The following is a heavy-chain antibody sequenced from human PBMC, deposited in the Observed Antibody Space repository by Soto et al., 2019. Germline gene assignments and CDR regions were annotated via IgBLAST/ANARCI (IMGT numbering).Heavy chain of an antibody. Sequence: QVQLQESGPGLVKPSGTLSLTCAVSSGSISSSNWWSWVRQPPGKGLEWIGEIYHSGSTNYNPSLTRRVTISVDKSKNQFSLKLSSVTAADTAVYYCARAYGDYISDWFDPWGQGTLVTVSS. CDR2: IYHSGST. V-gene: IGHV4-4*02. J-gene: IGHJ5*02. CDR1: SGSISSSNW. D-gene: IGHD4-17*01. CDR3: ARAYGDYISDWFDP.